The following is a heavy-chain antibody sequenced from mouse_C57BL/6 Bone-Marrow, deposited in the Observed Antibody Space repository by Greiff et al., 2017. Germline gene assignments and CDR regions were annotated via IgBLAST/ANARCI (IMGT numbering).Heavy chain of an antibody. CDR3: ARSPYFDY. J-gene: IGHJ2*01. V-gene: IGHV1-52*01. CDR2: IDPSDSET. CDR1: GYTFTSYW. Sequence: QVQLKESGAELVRPGSSVKLSCKASGYTFTSYWMHWVKQRPIQGLEWIGNIDPSDSETHYNQKFKDKATLTVDKSSSTAYMQLSSLTSEDSAVYYCARSPYFDYWGQGTTLTVSS.